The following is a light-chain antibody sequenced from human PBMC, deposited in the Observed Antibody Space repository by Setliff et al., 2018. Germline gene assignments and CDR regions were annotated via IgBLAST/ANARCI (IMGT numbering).Light chain of an antibody. CDR1: QSISSW. J-gene: IGKJ1*01. CDR2: KAS. V-gene: IGKV1-5*03. Sequence: DIQMTQSPSTLSASVGDRVAITCRASQSISSWLAWYQQKPGKAPKLLIYKASNLESGVPSRLSGSGSGTEFTLTISSLQPDDFATYYCQQSYSIPGTFGQGTKVDIK. CDR3: QQSYSIPGT.